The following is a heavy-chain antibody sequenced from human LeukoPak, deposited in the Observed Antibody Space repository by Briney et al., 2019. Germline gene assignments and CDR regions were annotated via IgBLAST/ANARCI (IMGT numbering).Heavy chain of an antibody. Sequence: PSETLSLTCAVYGGSFSGYYWSWIRQPPGKGLEWIGEINHSGSTNYNPSLKSRVTISVDTSKNQFSLKLSSVTAADTAVYYCARGDIVVVVAATRGIYNWFDPWGQGTLVTVSS. J-gene: IGHJ5*02. CDR3: ARGDIVVVVAATRGIYNWFDP. CDR2: INHSGST. V-gene: IGHV4-34*01. CDR1: GGSFSGYY. D-gene: IGHD2-15*01.